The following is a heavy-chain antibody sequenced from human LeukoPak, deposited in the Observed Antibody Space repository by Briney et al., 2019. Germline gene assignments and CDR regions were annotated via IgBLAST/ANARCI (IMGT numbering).Heavy chain of an antibody. V-gene: IGHV4-4*09. CDR2: VYTSGST. D-gene: IGHD1-26*01. J-gene: IGHJ4*02. CDR3: ARHGMSGSYTY. CDR1: GDSITSYY. Sequence: SETLSLTCPVSGDSITSYYRSWIRQPPGKGLEWIGCVYTSGSTNHNPSLKSRVAISIDTSKHQFSLKLTSVTAADTAVYYCARHGMSGSYTYWGQGTLVTVAS.